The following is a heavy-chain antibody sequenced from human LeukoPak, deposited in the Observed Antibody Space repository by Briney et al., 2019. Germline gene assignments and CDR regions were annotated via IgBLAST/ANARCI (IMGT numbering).Heavy chain of an antibody. CDR2: IQNDGSDK. D-gene: IGHD6-13*01. CDR1: GINFRSSG. Sequence: GGSLRLSCAASGINFRSSGMHWVRQAPGKGLEWVTFIQNDGSDKYYAASVKGRFTISRDNSKNTVYLHVASLRADDTALYYCAREGGRAVPGRFDQWGQGTLVTVSS. V-gene: IGHV3-30*02. J-gene: IGHJ4*02. CDR3: AREGGRAVPGRFDQ.